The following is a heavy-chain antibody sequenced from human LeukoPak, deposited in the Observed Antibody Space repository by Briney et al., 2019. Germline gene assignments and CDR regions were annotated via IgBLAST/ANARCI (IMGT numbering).Heavy chain of an antibody. Sequence: GGSLRLSCSASGFTVSSMYMSWVRQAPGQGLEWVSVIYSGSGTYYRDSVKGRFTISRDNSKNTVYLQMNSLRAGDTAVYYCARGPPEWEPTLWYFDLWGRGTLVTVSS. D-gene: IGHD1-26*01. CDR3: ARGPPEWEPTLWYFDL. CDR1: GFTVSSMY. J-gene: IGHJ2*01. CDR2: IYSGSGT. V-gene: IGHV3-53*01.